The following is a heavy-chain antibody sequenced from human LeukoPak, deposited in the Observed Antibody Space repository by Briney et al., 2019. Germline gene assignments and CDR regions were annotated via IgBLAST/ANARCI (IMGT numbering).Heavy chain of an antibody. Sequence: PSETLSLTCTVSGGSIGSHYWTWIRQTPGKGLEWIGYVYDIGSTKYNPSLKSRVTISVDTSKNQFSLKLSSVIAADTAVYYCARGVVAAPPTLDYWGQGTLVTVSS. J-gene: IGHJ4*02. CDR2: VYDIGST. CDR3: ARGVVAAPPTLDY. CDR1: GGSIGSHY. D-gene: IGHD2-15*01. V-gene: IGHV4-59*11.